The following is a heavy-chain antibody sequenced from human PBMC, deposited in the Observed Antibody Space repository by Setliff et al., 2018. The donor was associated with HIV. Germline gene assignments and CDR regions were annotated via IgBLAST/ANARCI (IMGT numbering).Heavy chain of an antibody. CDR3: ASLYADDY. V-gene: IGHV4-34*01. CDR2: INHSGST. J-gene: IGHJ4*02. CDR1: GGSFSGYY. D-gene: IGHD3-16*01. Sequence: SETLSLTCSVSGGSFSGYYWNWIRQPPGKGLEWIGEINHSGSTNYNPSLKSRVTISVDTSKNQFSLKLSSVTAADTAVYYCASLYADDYWGQGTLVTVSS.